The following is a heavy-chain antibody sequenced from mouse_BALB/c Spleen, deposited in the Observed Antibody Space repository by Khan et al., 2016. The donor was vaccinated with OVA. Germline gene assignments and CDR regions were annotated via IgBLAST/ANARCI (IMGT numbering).Heavy chain of an antibody. CDR3: SRDGISEFAY. J-gene: IGHJ3*01. CDR2: ISTYYGNI. CDR1: GYTFADSG. D-gene: IGHD2-3*01. V-gene: IGHV1S137*01. Sequence: HVQLQQSGPEPVRPGASVKISCKGSGYTFADSGMHWVRQSHAKSLEWIGVISTYYGNIKYNQKFEGRATMTVDKSSSTAYMELARLTSEDSAVYFCSRDGISEFAYWGQGTLVTVSA.